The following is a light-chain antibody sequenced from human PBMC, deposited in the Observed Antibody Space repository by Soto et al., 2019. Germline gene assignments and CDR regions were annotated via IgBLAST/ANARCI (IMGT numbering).Light chain of an antibody. Sequence: EIVLPQSPATLSLSPGERATLSCRASQSVSSYLAWYQQKPGQAPRLLIYDASNRATGIPTRFSGSGSGTNSTLTISSLEPEDFAVYYCQQRSNWPPRITFGQGTRLEIK. J-gene: IGKJ5*01. CDR2: DAS. CDR1: QSVSSY. V-gene: IGKV3-11*01. CDR3: QQRSNWPPRIT.